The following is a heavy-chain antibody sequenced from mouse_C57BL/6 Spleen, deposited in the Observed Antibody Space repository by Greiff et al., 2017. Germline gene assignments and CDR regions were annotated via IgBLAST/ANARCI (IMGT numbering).Heavy chain of an antibody. CDR2: INPGSGGT. V-gene: IGHV1-54*01. CDR3: ARSNYSPDWYFDV. D-gene: IGHD2-12*01. J-gene: IGHJ1*03. CDR1: GYAFTNYL. Sequence: QVQLQQSGAELVRPGTSVKVSCKASGYAFTNYLIEWVKQRPGQGLEWIGVINPGSGGTNYNEKFKGKATLTADKSSSTAYMQLSSLTSEDSAVYFCARSNYSPDWYFDVWGTGTTVTVSS.